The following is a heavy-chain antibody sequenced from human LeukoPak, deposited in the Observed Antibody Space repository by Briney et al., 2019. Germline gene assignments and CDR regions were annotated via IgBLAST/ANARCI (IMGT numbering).Heavy chain of an antibody. CDR2: ISGSGGST. D-gene: IGHD3-10*01. CDR1: GFTFSSYA. CDR3: AKSYGTYYGSGTLYFDY. V-gene: IGHV3-23*01. Sequence: GGSLRISCAASGFTFSSYAMSWVRQAPGKGLEWVSAISGSGGSTYYADSVKGRFTISRDNSKNTLYLQMNSLRAEDTAVYYCAKSYGTYYGSGTLYFDYWGQGTLVTVSS. J-gene: IGHJ4*02.